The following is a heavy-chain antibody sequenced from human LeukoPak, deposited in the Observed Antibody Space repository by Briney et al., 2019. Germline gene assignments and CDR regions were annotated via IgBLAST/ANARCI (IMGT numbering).Heavy chain of an antibody. CDR2: ISGSGGST. J-gene: IGHJ1*01. Sequence: GGSLRLSCAASGFTFSSYAMSWVRQAPGKGLELVSAISGSGGSTYYADSVKGRFTISRDNSKNTLYLQMNSLRAEDTAVYYCASGGWPGPFQHWGQGTLVTVSS. CDR3: ASGGWPGPFQH. V-gene: IGHV3-23*01. CDR1: GFTFSSYA. D-gene: IGHD6-19*01.